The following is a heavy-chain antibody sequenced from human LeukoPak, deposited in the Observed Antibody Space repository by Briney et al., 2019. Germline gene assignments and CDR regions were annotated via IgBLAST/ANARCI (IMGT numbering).Heavy chain of an antibody. V-gene: IGHV4-38-2*01. CDR2: IYHSGST. Sequence: SETLSLTCAVSGYSISSGYYWGWIRQPPGKGLELIGSIYHSGSTYYNPSLKSRVTISVDTSKNQFSLKLSSVTAADTAVYYCARQRGCSSTSCYRFDYWGQGTLVTVSS. J-gene: IGHJ4*02. D-gene: IGHD2-2*01. CDR1: GYSISSGYY. CDR3: ARQRGCSSTSCYRFDY.